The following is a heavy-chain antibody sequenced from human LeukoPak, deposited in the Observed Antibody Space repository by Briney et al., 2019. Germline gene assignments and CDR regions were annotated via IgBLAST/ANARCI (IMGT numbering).Heavy chain of an antibody. CDR2: INHSGST. CDR3: ARGMVVPAAIPRADFDY. CDR1: GGSFSGYY. V-gene: IGHV4-34*01. D-gene: IGHD2-2*01. Sequence: SETLSLTCAVYGGSFSGYYWSWIRQPPGKGLEWIGEINHSGSTNYNPSLKSRVTISVDTSKNQFSLKLSSVTAADTAVYYCARGMVVPAAIPRADFDYWGQGTLVTVSS. J-gene: IGHJ4*02.